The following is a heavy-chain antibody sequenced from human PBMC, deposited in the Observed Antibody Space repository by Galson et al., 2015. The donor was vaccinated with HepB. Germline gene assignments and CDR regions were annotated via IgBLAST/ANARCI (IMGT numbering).Heavy chain of an antibody. Sequence: PALVKPTQTLTLTCTFSGFSLSTSGVGVGWIRQPPGKALEWPALIYWDDDKRYSPSLKSRLTITKDTSKNQVVLTMTNMDPVDTATYYCAHLTTVTDYYYYYYMDVWGKGTTVTVSS. V-gene: IGHV2-5*02. J-gene: IGHJ6*03. D-gene: IGHD4-11*01. CDR2: IYWDDDK. CDR1: GFSLSTSGVG. CDR3: AHLTTVTDYYYYYYMDV.